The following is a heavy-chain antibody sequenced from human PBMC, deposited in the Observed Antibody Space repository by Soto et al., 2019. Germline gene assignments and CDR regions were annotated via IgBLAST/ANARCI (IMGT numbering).Heavy chain of an antibody. J-gene: IGHJ6*02. Sequence: PSETLSLTCTVSGGSISSGGYYWSWIHQHPGKGQEWIGYIYYSGSTYYNPCLKSRVTISVDTSKNQFSLKLSSVTAADTAVFYCASRGYSYGFSLGMDVWGQGTTVTVSS. CDR1: GGSISSGGYY. D-gene: IGHD5-18*01. CDR3: ASRGYSYGFSLGMDV. CDR2: IYYSGST. V-gene: IGHV4-31*03.